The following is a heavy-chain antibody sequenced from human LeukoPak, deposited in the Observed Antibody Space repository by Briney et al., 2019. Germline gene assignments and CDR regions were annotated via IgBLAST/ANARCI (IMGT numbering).Heavy chain of an antibody. D-gene: IGHD3-10*01. CDR2: IYYSGST. J-gene: IGHJ6*03. CDR3: ARVEEGYGSGRRENYYYYYMDV. CDR1: GGSISSYY. Sequence: SETLSLTCTVSGGSISSYYWSWIRQPPGKGLEWIGYIYYSGSTNYNPSLKSQVTISVDTSKNQFSLKLSSVTAADTAVYYCARVEEGYGSGRRENYYYYYMDVWGKGTTVTISS. V-gene: IGHV4-59*01.